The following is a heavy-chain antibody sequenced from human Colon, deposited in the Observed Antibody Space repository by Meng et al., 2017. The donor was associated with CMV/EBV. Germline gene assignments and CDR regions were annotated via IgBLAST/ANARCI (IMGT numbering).Heavy chain of an antibody. V-gene: IGHV3-74*01. J-gene: IGHJ5*02. D-gene: IGHD1-26*01. CDR1: GLNFSGYW. Sequence: GGSLRLSCAASGLNFSGYWMHWVRQVPGKGLEWVSRANADGSSTIYADSVKGRFTISRDNAKNTLYLQMNNLRAEDTAVYYCASAGTYPDQWGQGTLVTVSS. CDR2: ANADGSST. CDR3: ASAGTYPDQ.